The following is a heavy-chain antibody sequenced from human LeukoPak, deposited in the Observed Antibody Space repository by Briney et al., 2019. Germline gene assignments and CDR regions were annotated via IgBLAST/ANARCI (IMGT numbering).Heavy chain of an antibody. CDR1: GYTFTGYY. CDR3: ARDTADCSGGSCYSAEYFQH. D-gene: IGHD2-15*01. V-gene: IGHV1-18*04. Sequence: ASVKVSCKASGYTFTGYYMHWVRQAPGQGLEWMGRISAYNGNTNYAQKVQDRVTMTTDTSTATASMEIRNLTSDDTAVYFCARDTADCSGGSCYSAEYFQHWGQGTLVTVSS. J-gene: IGHJ1*01. CDR2: ISAYNGNT.